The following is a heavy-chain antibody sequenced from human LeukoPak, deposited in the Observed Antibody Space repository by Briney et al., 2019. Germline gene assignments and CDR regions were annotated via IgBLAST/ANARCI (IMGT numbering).Heavy chain of an antibody. CDR3: ARGVGNWAFDY. D-gene: IGHD7-27*01. CDR1: GFTFSRNG. Sequence: RSLRLSCAGSGFTFSRNGMHWVRQAPGKGLEWVAVISDDGSKKYYADSVKGRFTISRDNSRDTLYLQMNSLRAEDTAVYYCARGVGNWAFDYWGQGTLVTVSS. V-gene: IGHV3-30*03. J-gene: IGHJ4*02. CDR2: ISDDGSKK.